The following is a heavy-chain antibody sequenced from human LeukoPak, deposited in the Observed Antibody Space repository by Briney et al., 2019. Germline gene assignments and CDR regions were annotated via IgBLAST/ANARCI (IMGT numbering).Heavy chain of an antibody. CDR1: GDSVSSGTYY. CDR2: IFYSGGT. J-gene: IGHJ1*01. CDR3: AGGDYFRFQH. Sequence: SETLSLTCTVSGDSVSSGTYYWSWLRQPPGKGLEWIGYIFYSGGTNYNPSLKSRVTISVDTSKNQFSLKLSSVTAADTAFYFCAGGDYFRFQHWGQGTLVTVSS. V-gene: IGHV4-61*01. D-gene: IGHD4-17*01.